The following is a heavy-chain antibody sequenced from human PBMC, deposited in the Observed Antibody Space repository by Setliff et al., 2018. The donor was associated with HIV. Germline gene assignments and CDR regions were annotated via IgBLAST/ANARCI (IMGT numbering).Heavy chain of an antibody. CDR2: VYASAYS. J-gene: IGHJ2*01. CDR1: GDSIGDYY. Sequence: TLSLTCTVSGDSIGDYYWNWIRQPAGKGLEWIGRVYASAYSNYNPSLKSRVTMSVDTSQNQFSLKLRSVNAADTAAYYCARDWVTRSNYYGSGSPWYFDFWGRGILVTVS. CDR3: ARDWVTRSNYYGSGSPWYFDF. D-gene: IGHD3-10*01. V-gene: IGHV4-4*07.